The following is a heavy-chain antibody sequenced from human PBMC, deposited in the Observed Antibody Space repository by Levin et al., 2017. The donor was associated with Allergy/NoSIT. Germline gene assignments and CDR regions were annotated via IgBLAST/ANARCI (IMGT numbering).Heavy chain of an antibody. J-gene: IGHJ1*01. CDR3: ARAFHYYDSSGYYLFQH. CDR1: GFTFSDYY. Sequence: GESLKISCAASGFTFSDYYMSWIRQAPGKGLEWVSYISSSSSYTNYADSVKGRFTISRDNAKNSLYLQMNSLRAEDTAVYYCARAFHYYDSSGYYLFQHWGQGTLVTVSS. CDR2: ISSSSSYT. V-gene: IGHV3-11*03. D-gene: IGHD3-22*01.